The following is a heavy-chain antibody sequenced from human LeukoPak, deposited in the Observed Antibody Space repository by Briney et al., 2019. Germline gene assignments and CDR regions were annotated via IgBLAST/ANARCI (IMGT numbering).Heavy chain of an antibody. D-gene: IGHD6-13*01. V-gene: IGHV1-2*06. CDR3: ATQPLRSYRNYYYFDY. Sequence: ASVKVSCKASGYTFTGYYMHWVRQAPGQGLEWMGRINPNSGGTNYAQKFQGRVTMTRDTSISTAYMELSRLRSDETAVYYCATQPLRSYRNYYYFDYWGQGTLVTVSS. CDR2: INPNSGGT. J-gene: IGHJ4*02. CDR1: GYTFTGYY.